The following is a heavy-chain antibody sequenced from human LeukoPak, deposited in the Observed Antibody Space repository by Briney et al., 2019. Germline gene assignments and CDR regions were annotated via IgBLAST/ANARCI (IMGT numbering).Heavy chain of an antibody. V-gene: IGHV1-8*01. CDR2: MNPNSGNT. CDR3: ARGSNYCSSISCHMND. Sequence: ASVKVSCKASGYTFTSYDINWVRQATGQGLEWMGWMNPNSGNTGYAQKFQGRVTMTRNTSISTAYMELSSLRSEDTAVYYCARGSNYCSSISCHMNDWGQGTLVTVSS. J-gene: IGHJ4*02. D-gene: IGHD2-2*02. CDR1: GYTFTSYD.